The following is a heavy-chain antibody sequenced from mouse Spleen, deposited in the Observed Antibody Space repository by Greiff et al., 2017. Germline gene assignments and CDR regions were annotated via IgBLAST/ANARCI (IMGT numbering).Heavy chain of an antibody. CDR2: IYPGSGNT. CDR1: GYTFTDYY. Sequence: VQVVESGPELVKPGASVKISCKASGYTFTDYYINWVKQKPGQGLEWIGWIYPGSGNTKYNEKFKGKATLTVDTSSSTAYMQLSSLTSEDTAVYFCARDYYGSFDYWGQGTTLTVSS. V-gene: IGHV1-84*02. D-gene: IGHD1-2*01. CDR3: ARDYYGSFDY. J-gene: IGHJ2*01.